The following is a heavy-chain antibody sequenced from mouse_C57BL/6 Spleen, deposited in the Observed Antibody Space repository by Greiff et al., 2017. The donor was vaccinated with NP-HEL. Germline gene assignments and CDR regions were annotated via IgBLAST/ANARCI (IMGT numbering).Heavy chain of an antibody. CDR2: IWPGGGT. D-gene: IGHD2-5*01. J-gene: IGHJ3*01. V-gene: IGHV2-9-1*01. Sequence: QVQLKQSGPGLVAPSQSLSITCTVSGFSLTSYAISWVRQPPGKGLEWLGVIWPGGGTNYNSALKSRLSISKDNSKSQVFLKMNSLQTDDTARYYCATLYSNRFAYWGQGTLVTVSA. CDR1: GFSLTSYA. CDR3: ATLYSNRFAY.